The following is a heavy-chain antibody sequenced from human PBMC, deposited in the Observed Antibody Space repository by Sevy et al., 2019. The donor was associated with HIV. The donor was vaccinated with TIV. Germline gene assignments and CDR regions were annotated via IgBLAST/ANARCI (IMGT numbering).Heavy chain of an antibody. V-gene: IGHV3-7*01. CDR2: INQDGSEK. J-gene: IGHJ4*02. Sequence: GWSLRLSCAASGFTFSNYWMSWVRQAPGKGLECVANINQDGSEKYYLDSVKGRFIVSRDNAKNSLYLQMNSLRAEDSAVYYCAREQITGSKPEYFDSWGQGTLVTVSS. CDR1: GFTFSNYW. D-gene: IGHD1-7*01. CDR3: AREQITGSKPEYFDS.